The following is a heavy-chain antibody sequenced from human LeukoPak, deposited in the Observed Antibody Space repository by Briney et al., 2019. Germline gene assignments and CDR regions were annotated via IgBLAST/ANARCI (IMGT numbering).Heavy chain of an antibody. CDR1: GFTFSSYD. Sequence: GGSLRLSCAASGFTFSSYDMKWLRQAPGKGLEWVSAISGSGASTHYADSVRGRFTISRDNSENTIYLQMNSLRAEDTAVYYCARIYYYFDYWGQGTLVTVSS. V-gene: IGHV3-23*01. D-gene: IGHD2/OR15-2a*01. CDR3: ARIYYYFDY. J-gene: IGHJ4*02. CDR2: ISGSGAST.